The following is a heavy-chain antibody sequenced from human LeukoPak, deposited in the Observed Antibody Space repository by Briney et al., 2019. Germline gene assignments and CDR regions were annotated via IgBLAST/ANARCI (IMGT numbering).Heavy chain of an antibody. CDR3: ASNRYYYDSSGYRPDAFDI. J-gene: IGHJ3*02. CDR2: ISSRGSTI. CDR1: GFTFSDYY. V-gene: IGHV3-11*01. Sequence: GGSLRLSCAASGFTFSDYYMSWIRQAPGKGLEWVSYISSRGSTIYYADSVKGRFTISRDNAKNSLYLQMNSLRAEDTAVYYCASNRYYYDSSGYRPDAFDIWGQGTMVTVSS. D-gene: IGHD3-22*01.